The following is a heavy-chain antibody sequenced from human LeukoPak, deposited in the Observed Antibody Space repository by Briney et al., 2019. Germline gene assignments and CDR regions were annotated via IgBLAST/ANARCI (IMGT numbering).Heavy chain of an antibody. CDR2: IRGDASRL. J-gene: IGHJ3*02. CDR1: GFSIGPFW. D-gene: IGHD6-19*01. Sequence: GGSLRLSCVASGFSIGPFWMTWVRQAPGKGLEWVANIRGDASRLYYVDSVKGRLTISRDNAKNSLYLQMSNLRAEDTSVYYCARDRNYCSSDRCYDVFDIWGQGTMVTVSS. V-gene: IGHV3-7*01. CDR3: ARDRNYCSSDRCYDVFDI.